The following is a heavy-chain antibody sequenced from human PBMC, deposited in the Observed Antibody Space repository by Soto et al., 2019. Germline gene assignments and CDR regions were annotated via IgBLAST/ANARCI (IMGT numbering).Heavy chain of an antibody. D-gene: IGHD6-13*01. V-gene: IGHV3-23*01. CDR3: AKTAAAGLYYYYYYGMDV. CDR2: ISGSGGST. Sequence: PGGSLRLSCAASGFTFSSYAMSWVRQAPGKGLEWVSAISGSGGSTYYADSVKGRFTISRDNSKNTLYLQMNSLRAEDTAVYYCAKTAAAGLYYYYYYGMDVWGQGTTVTVSS. J-gene: IGHJ6*02. CDR1: GFTFSSYA.